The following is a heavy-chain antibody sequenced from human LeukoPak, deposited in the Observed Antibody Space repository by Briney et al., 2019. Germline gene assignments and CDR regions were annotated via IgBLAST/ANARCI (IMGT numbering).Heavy chain of an antibody. Sequence: GGSLRLSCAASGFTFSSYSMNWVRQAPGKGLEWVSYISSSSSTIYYADSVKGRFTISRDNAKNSLYLQMNSLRAEDTAVYYCARVGSDLMDVWGKGTTVTVSS. J-gene: IGHJ6*03. CDR2: ISSSSSTI. D-gene: IGHD3-16*01. CDR3: ARVGSDLMDV. CDR1: GFTFSSYS. V-gene: IGHV3-48*01.